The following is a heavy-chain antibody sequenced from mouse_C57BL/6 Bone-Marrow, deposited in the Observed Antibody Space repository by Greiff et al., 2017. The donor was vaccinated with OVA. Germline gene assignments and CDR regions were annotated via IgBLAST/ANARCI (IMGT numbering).Heavy chain of an antibody. CDR2: IHPNSGST. D-gene: IGHD1-1*01. V-gene: IGHV1-64*01. CDR1: GYTFTSYW. J-gene: IGHJ4*01. Sequence: QVQLQQPGAELVKPGASVKLSCKASGYTFTSYWMHWVKQRPGQGLEWIGMIHPNSGSTNYNEKFKSKATLTVDKSSSTAYMQLSSLTSEDSAVYYGGSYYYGSSYDYYAMDYWGQGTSVTVSS. CDR3: GSYYYGSSYDYYAMDY.